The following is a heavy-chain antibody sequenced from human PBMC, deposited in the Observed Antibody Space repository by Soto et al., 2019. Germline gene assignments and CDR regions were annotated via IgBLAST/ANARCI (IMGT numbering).Heavy chain of an antibody. D-gene: IGHD2-15*01. CDR2: INNSGTV. CDR3: ARGVPLRVVVQTDAPDKYYFDS. Sequence: SETLSLTCAVYGGSFSGYYWTWIRQSPEEGLEWIGEINNSGTVNYNLSLKSRVTVLVGTSKNQFSLKLKSLTAADTAVYHCARGVPLRVVVQTDAPDKYYFDSWGLGTLVTVSS. V-gene: IGHV4-34*01. CDR1: GGSFSGYY. J-gene: IGHJ4*02.